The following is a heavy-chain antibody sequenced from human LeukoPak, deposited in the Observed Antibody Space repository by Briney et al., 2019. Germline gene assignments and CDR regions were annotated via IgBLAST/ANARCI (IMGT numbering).Heavy chain of an antibody. Sequence: GASVKVSCKASGYTFTGYYMHWVRQAPGQGLEWMGWINPSGGSTTYAQKFQGRVTVTRDTSTSTVYMELSSLRSGDTAVYYCARGTYYDFWSGYWGSSTIDYWGQGTLVTVSS. CDR2: INPSGGST. J-gene: IGHJ4*02. V-gene: IGHV1-46*03. D-gene: IGHD3-3*01. CDR3: ARGTYYDFWSGYWGSSTIDY. CDR1: GYTFTGYY.